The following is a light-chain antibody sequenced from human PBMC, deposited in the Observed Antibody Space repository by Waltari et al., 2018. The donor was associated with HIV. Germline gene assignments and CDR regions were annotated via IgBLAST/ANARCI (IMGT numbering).Light chain of an antibody. CDR2: SNN. J-gene: IGLJ3*02. CDR3: AAWDDSLSGSWV. V-gene: IGLV1-47*02. Sequence: QSVMTQPPSASGTPGQRVTISCSGSSSNIGRNYVNWYQQLPETTPKLLIYSNNQRPSGVPDRFSGSKSGTSASLAISGLRSEDEADYYCAAWDDSLSGSWVFGGGTQVTVL. CDR1: SSNIGRNY.